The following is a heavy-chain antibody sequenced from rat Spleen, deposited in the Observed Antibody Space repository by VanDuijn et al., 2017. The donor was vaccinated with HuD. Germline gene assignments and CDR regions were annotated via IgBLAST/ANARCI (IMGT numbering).Heavy chain of an antibody. CDR1: GFSLTSYH. CDR2: IWIDGNT. J-gene: IGHJ2*01. CDR3: ARDRTGPWDY. D-gene: IGHD3-2*01. Sequence: QVQLKESGPGLVQPSQTLSLTCTVSGFSLTSYHVSWVRQPPGKGLEWMGVIWIDGNTAYNSLLKSRLTISRDTSKNQVFLKMNSLQTEDTATYYCARDRTGPWDYWGQGVMVTVSS. V-gene: IGHV2-32*01.